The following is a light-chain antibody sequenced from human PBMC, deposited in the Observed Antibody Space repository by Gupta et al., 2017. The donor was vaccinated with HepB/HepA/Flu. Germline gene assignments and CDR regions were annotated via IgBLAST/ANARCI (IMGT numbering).Light chain of an antibody. J-gene: IGKJ1*01. CDR2: KAS. Sequence: DIQMTQSPSTLSASVGDRVTITCRASQSISNWLAWYQQKPGKAPNLLIYKASSLQSGVPSRFSGSGSGTEFTLTISSRQPDDFATYYCQQYTAYSAFGQGTKVEIK. V-gene: IGKV1-5*03. CDR3: QQYTAYSA. CDR1: QSISNW.